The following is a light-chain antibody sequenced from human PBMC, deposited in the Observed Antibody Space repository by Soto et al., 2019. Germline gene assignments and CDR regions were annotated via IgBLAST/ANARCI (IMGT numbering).Light chain of an antibody. CDR3: PQRSNWPT. J-gene: IGKJ4*01. Sequence: IELTQSPATLSLSPGERATLSCRASQSVSSYLAWYQQKPGQAPRLLIYDASNRATGIPARFSGRGSGTDFTLNSCYLEPEDCTRYYCPQRSNWPTFGGGTRMDI. V-gene: IGKV3-11*01. CDR2: DAS. CDR1: QSVSSY.